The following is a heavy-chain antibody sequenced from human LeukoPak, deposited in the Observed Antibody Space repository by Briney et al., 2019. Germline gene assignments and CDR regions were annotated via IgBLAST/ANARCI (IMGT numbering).Heavy chain of an antibody. V-gene: IGHV4-61*02. CDR1: GGALSSGSYY. Sequence: SETLSLTCTVSGGALSSGSYYWSCVRQPAGKGLECIGRIYTSGSTNYNPSLKSRVTISVDTSKNQFSLKLSSVTPADTAVYYCARAGQAYYFDYWGQGTLVTVSS. CDR3: ARAGQAYYFDY. J-gene: IGHJ4*02. D-gene: IGHD3-10*01. CDR2: IYTSGST.